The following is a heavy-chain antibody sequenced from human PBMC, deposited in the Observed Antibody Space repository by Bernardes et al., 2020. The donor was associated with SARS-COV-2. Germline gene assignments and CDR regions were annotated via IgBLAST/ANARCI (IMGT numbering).Heavy chain of an antibody. CDR3: ARDSSAAAGYAFDI. V-gene: IGHV3-33*01. CDR1: GFTFSSYG. D-gene: IGHD6-13*01. Sequence: GGSLRLSCAASGFTFSSYGMHWVRQAPGKGLEWVAVIWYDGSNKYYADSVKGRFTISRDNSKNTLYLQMNSLRAEDTAVYYCARDSSAAAGYAFDIWGQGTMVTVSS. CDR2: IWYDGSNK. J-gene: IGHJ3*02.